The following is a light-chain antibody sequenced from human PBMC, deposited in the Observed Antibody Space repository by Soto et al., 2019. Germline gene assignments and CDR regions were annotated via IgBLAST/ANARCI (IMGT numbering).Light chain of an antibody. CDR1: QSVSSSY. J-gene: IGKJ3*01. Sequence: EIVLTQSPGTLSLSPGERSTLSCRASQSVSSSYVAWYQQKPGQAPRLLIYHASSRATGIPDRFSGSGSGTDFTLTISRLEPEDFAVYYCQQYGSSVFTFGPGTKVDL. CDR3: QQYGSSVFT. CDR2: HAS. V-gene: IGKV3-20*01.